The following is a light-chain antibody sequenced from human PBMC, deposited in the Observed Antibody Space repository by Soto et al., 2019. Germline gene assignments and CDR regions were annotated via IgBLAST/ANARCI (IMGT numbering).Light chain of an antibody. Sequence: QSVLTQTPSASGTPGQRVNISCSGNSSNIGSNNVNWYQQLPGTAPKLLIYSNNQRPSGVPDRFSGSKSGTSASLAISGLQSEDEADYYCEAWDDGLNGVVFGGGTKLTVL. CDR1: SSNIGSNN. CDR2: SNN. J-gene: IGLJ2*01. V-gene: IGLV1-44*01. CDR3: EAWDDGLNGVV.